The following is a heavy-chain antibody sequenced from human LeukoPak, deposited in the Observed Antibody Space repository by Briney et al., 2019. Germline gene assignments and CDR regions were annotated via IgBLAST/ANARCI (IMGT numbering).Heavy chain of an antibody. CDR1: GYTFTSYG. J-gene: IGHJ4*02. V-gene: IGHV1-18*01. CDR3: AREIPSVAGAYYFDY. D-gene: IGHD6-19*01. Sequence: ASVKVSCTASGYTFTSYGISWVRQAPGQGLEWMGWISAYNGNTNYAQKLQGRVTMTTDTSTSTAYMELRSLRSDDTAVYYCAREIPSVAGAYYFDYWGQGTLVTVSS. CDR2: ISAYNGNT.